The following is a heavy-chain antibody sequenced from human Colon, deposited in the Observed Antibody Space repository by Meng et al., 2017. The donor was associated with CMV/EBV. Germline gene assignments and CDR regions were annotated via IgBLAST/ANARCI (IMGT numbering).Heavy chain of an antibody. CDR1: GFTFSSYS. J-gene: IGHJ6*02. Sequence: GESLKISCAASGFTFSSYSMNWVRQAPGKGLEWVSSISSSSSYIYYADSVKGRFTISRDNAKNSLYLQMNSLRAEDTAVYYCAKDGGRYSPGPGYYYGMDVWGQGTTVTVSS. CDR2: ISSSSSYI. D-gene: IGHD6-13*01. V-gene: IGHV3-21*01. CDR3: AKDGGRYSPGPGYYYGMDV.